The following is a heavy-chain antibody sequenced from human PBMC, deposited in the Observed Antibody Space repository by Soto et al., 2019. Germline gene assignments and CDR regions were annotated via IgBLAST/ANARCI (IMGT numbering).Heavy chain of an antibody. V-gene: IGHV1-2*02. CDR3: AGMVITPLYCVYGVDG. D-gene: IGHD3-22*01. J-gene: IGHJ6*02. CDR1: GYTFTAYY. Sequence: QVQLVQSGAEVKKPGASVKVSCKASGYTFTAYYIHWVRQAPGQGLEWMGWINPNTGGTNYAQNFQGRVTMTRDTAISIALMQLSRLRSDDTALYACAGMVITPLYCVYGVDGWGQGTTVTVSS. CDR2: INPNTGGT.